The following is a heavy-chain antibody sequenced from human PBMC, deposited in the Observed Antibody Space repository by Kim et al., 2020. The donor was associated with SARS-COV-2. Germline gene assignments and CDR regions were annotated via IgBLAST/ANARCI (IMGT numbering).Heavy chain of an antibody. J-gene: IGHJ2*01. D-gene: IGHD4-17*01. V-gene: IGHV3-9*01. CDR3: VKGNFGDYSWYFDL. Sequence: YADSVKGRFTISRDNANDSLHLQMNSLSPEDTAIYYCVKGNFGDYSWYFDLWGRGTLVTVSS.